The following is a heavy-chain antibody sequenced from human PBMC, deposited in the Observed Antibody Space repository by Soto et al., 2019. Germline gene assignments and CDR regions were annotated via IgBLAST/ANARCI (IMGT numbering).Heavy chain of an antibody. V-gene: IGHV3-64D*06. Sequence: PGGSLRLSCSASGFTFSSYAVHWVRQAPGKGLEYVSAISSNGGSTYYADSVKGRFTISRDNSKNTLYLQMSSLRAEDTAVYYCLKDRYGRGSSKFDYWGQGTLVTVSS. D-gene: IGHD1-1*01. CDR2: ISSNGGST. J-gene: IGHJ4*02. CDR3: LKDRYGRGSSKFDY. CDR1: GFTFSSYA.